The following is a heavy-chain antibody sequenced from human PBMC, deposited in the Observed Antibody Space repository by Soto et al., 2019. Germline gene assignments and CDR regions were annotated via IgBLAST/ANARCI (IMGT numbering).Heavy chain of an antibody. D-gene: IGHD2-21*01. Sequence: EVQLVESGGGLVQPGGSLRLSCAASGFTFSDHSMDWIRQAPGKGLEWVGRVKNKANSYGTEYAASVKGRFSISRDDSKNSLYLQMNSLETEDAAVYYCARVWLSSAYMRSRRYDHWGQGTLVTVSS. CDR2: VKNKANSYGT. CDR1: GFTFSDHS. J-gene: IGHJ4*02. CDR3: ARVWLSSAYMRSRRYDH. V-gene: IGHV3-72*01.